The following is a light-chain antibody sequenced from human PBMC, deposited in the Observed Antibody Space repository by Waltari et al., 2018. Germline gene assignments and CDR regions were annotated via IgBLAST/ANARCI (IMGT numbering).Light chain of an antibody. V-gene: IGKV1-39*01. CDR2: GAS. Sequence: DIQMTQSPSSLSASVGGRISIPCRASQSIANYLNWYQQKPGKAPDLLIYGASYLFSGVPSRFSGSGSGTDFTLTIDSLQPEDFATYYCQQSYSVPRGGFAFGPGTKVDIK. CDR1: QSIANY. J-gene: IGKJ3*01. CDR3: QQSYSVPRGGFA.